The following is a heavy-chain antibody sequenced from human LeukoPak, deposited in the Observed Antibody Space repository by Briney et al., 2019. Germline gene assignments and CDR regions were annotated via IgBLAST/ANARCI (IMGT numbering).Heavy chain of an antibody. V-gene: IGHV4-39*01. D-gene: IGHD1-14*01. CDR2: FYYSGGT. CDR1: GGSISSSNYY. CDR3: ARLSGSTGPRERGIYYYYGFDV. J-gene: IGHJ6*02. Sequence: PSETLSLTCTVSGGSISSSNYYWGWIRQPPGKGLEWIGSFYYSGGTYYNPSLKSRVTISVDTSKNQFSLNLRSVTAADTAVYYCARLSGSTGPRERGIYYYYGFDVWGQGTTVTVS.